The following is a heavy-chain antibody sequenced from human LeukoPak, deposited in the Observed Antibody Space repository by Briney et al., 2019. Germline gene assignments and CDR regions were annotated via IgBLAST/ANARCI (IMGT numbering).Heavy chain of an antibody. CDR3: ARRGYSYFDY. J-gene: IGHJ4*02. Sequence: GGSLRLSCAASGFTFSSYAMTWVRQAPGKGLEWVSAISGGGDSTYYADSVKGRFTISRDNSKNTLYLQMNSLSAEDTAVYYCARRGYSYFDYWGQGTLVTVSS. D-gene: IGHD1-1*01. CDR1: GFTFSSYA. V-gene: IGHV3-23*01. CDR2: ISGGGDST.